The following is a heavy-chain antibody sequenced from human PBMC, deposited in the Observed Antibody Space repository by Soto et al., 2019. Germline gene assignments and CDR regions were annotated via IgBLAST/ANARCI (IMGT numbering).Heavy chain of an antibody. J-gene: IGHJ3*02. D-gene: IGHD3-22*01. CDR2: ISAYNGNT. CDR3: ARDRLSYYYDSSGYLGGHDAFDI. CDR1: GYTFTSYG. Sequence: ASVKVSCKASGYTFTSYGISWVRQAPGQGLEWMGWISAYNGNTNYAQKLQGRVTMTTDTSTSTAYMELRSLRSDDTAVYYCARDRLSYYYDSSGYLGGHDAFDIWGQGTMVTVSS. V-gene: IGHV1-18*01.